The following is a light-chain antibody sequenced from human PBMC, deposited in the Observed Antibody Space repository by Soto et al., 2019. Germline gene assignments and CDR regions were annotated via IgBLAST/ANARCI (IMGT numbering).Light chain of an antibody. J-gene: IGLJ2*01. Sequence: QSALTQPASVSGSPGQSIAISCTGTSSDVGNYNYVSWYQHHPGKVPKLMIYEVSNRPSGISDRFSGSKSGNTASLTISGLQPDYEADYYCSSYASSSTIVFGGGTQLTVL. CDR1: SSDVGNYNY. CDR3: SSYASSSTIV. V-gene: IGLV2-14*01. CDR2: EVS.